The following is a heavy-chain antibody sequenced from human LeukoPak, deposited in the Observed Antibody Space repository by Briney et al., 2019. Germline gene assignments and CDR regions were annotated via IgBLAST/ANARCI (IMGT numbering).Heavy chain of an antibody. D-gene: IGHD2-21*02. CDR3: AKPPLDCGGDCYDVFDY. J-gene: IGHJ4*02. V-gene: IGHV3-23*01. CDR1: GFTFSSYA. CDR2: ISGSGGST. Sequence: PGGSLRLSCAASGFTFSSYAMSWVRQAPGKGLEWVSAISGSGGSTYYADSVKGRFTISRDNSKNTLHLQMNSLRAEDTAVYYCAKPPLDCGGDCYDVFDYWGQGTLVTVSS.